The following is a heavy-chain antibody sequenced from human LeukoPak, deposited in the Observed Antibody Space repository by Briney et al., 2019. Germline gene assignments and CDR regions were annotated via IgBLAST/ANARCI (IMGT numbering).Heavy chain of an antibody. Sequence: ASVKVSCKASGYTFTGYYMHWVRQAPGQGLEWMGWINPNSGGTNYAQKFQGRVTMTRDTSISTAHMELSRLRSDDTAVYYCARSNYDSSGYWGGDAFDIWGQGTMVTVSS. D-gene: IGHD3-22*01. CDR1: GYTFTGYY. CDR2: INPNSGGT. CDR3: ARSNYDSSGYWGGDAFDI. J-gene: IGHJ3*02. V-gene: IGHV1-2*02.